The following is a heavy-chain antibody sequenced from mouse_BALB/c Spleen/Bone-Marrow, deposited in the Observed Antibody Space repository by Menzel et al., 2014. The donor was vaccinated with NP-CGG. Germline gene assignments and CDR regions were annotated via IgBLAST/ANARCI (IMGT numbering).Heavy chain of an antibody. CDR2: INHSGST. CDR3: ARYPLGRGYFDY. Sequence: EVKVVESGPRLVKPSQPLSLPCSVTGDSITSGYWNWIRKFPWNKLEYMGYINHSGSTYYNPSLKSRISITRNTSKNQFYLQLNSVTTEDTATYYCARYPLGRGYFDYWGQGTTLTVSS. J-gene: IGHJ2*01. CDR1: GDSITSGY. D-gene: IGHD4-1*01. V-gene: IGHV3-8*02.